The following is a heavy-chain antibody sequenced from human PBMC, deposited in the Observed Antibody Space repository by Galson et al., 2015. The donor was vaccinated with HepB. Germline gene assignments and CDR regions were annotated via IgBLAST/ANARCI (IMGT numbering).Heavy chain of an antibody. Sequence: CVISSYSVSSDSATWNYMRRSRSTALEGLGRAYYMSNWHNDYELSVTGQISINADTSKNQISLQLNSVSPEDTAVYYCARVPPPFVDAVGYDAFDIWGQGTLVTVSS. CDR3: ARVPPPFVDAVGYDAFDI. J-gene: IGHJ3*02. D-gene: IGHD3-22*01. CDR1: SYSVSSDSAT. CDR2: AYYMSNWHN. V-gene: IGHV6-1*01.